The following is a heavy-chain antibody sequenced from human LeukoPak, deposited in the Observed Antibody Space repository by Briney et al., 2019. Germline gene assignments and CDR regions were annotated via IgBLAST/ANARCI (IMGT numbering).Heavy chain of an antibody. CDR2: ISAYNGNT. D-gene: IGHD3-3*01. V-gene: IGHV1-18*01. J-gene: IGHJ6*03. CDR1: GYTFTSYG. CDR3: ARFFWSGYYYYYYMDV. Sequence: GASVKVSCKASGYTFTSYGISWVRQAPGQGLEWMGWISAYNGNTNYAQKLQGRVTMTTDTSTSTAYMELRSLRSDDTAVYYRARFFWSGYYYYYYMDVWGKGTTVTVSS.